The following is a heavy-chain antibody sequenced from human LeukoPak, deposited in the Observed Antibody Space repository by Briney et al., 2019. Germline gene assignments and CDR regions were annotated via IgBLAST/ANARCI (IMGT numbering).Heavy chain of an antibody. Sequence: ASVKVSCKASGYTFTTYHMHWVRQAPGQGLEWMGWMNPDNGGTKYAQNFQGRVTMTRDTSINTAYMELSSLRSDDTAVYFCARDLMVRGIISPFFDPWGQGTLVTVSS. CDR3: ARDLMVRGIISPFFDP. CDR2: MNPDNGGT. J-gene: IGHJ5*02. V-gene: IGHV1-2*02. D-gene: IGHD3-10*01. CDR1: GYTFTTYH.